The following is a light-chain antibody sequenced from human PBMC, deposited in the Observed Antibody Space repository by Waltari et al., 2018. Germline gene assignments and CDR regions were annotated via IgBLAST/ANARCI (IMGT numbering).Light chain of an antibody. CDR2: IND. CDR1: SSNIGRNT. J-gene: IGLJ3*02. CDR3: AVWDDSLSAWL. Sequence: QSVLTQPPSASGTPGQRVTISCSGSSSNIGRNTVNWYQHFPGTAPKLVIYINDQRSSGVPDRFSGSKSGTSASLAISGLQSDDEAEYSCAVWDDSLSAWLFGGGTKLAVL. V-gene: IGLV1-44*01.